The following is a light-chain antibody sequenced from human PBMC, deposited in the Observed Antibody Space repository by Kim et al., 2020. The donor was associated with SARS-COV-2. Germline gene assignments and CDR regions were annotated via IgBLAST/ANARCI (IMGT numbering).Light chain of an antibody. CDR2: GAS. CDR3: QEYYDWPPWA. Sequence: PGERATLSCRASQNVDIKLAWYQQKPGQAPRLLIYGASTRATGFPARFSGGGSGTEFTLTISGLQSEDFAVYYCQEYYDWPPWAFGQGTKV. J-gene: IGKJ1*01. V-gene: IGKV3-15*01. CDR1: QNVDIK.